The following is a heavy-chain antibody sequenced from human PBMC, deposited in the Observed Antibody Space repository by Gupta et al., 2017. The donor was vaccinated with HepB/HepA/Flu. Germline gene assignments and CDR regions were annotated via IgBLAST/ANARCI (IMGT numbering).Heavy chain of an antibody. Sequence: QLYLLQSGAEAQTPGSSVMASSKASGGTIRRYSFFWVRQASGQGLEWMGRILPNLGVADYAQRYQGRVIITADKSTSTVYMELRALSSEVTAIYYCARGPDYGGQWFDPWGQGALVTVSS. CDR1: GGTIRRYS. CDR2: ILPNLGVA. V-gene: IGHV1-69*04. D-gene: IGHD3-16*01. CDR3: ARGPDYGGQWFDP. J-gene: IGHJ5*02.